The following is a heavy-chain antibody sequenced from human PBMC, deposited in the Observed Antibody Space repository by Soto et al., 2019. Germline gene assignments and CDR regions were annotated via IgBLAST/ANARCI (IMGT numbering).Heavy chain of an antibody. CDR1: GYTFTSYG. Sequence: QVQLVQSGAEVKKPGASVKVSCKASGYTFTSYGISWVRQAPGQGLEWMGWISAYNGNTNYAQKLQGRGTMTTDTSTSTAYMELSSLRSDDTAVYYCARVTHCSGGSCYSFNAFDIWGQGTMVTVSS. CDR2: ISAYNGNT. J-gene: IGHJ3*02. V-gene: IGHV1-18*01. CDR3: ARVTHCSGGSCYSFNAFDI. D-gene: IGHD2-15*01.